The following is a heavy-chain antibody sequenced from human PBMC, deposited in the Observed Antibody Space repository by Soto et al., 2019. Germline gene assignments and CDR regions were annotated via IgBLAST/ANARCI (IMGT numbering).Heavy chain of an antibody. V-gene: IGHV1-18*01. CDR1: GYTFTNFG. J-gene: IGHJ5*01. CDR2: ISGYNGDT. CDR3: ARDGECTGGDCYAS. Sequence: QVQLVQSGAEVKKPGASVKVSCKATGYTFTNFGISWVRQAPGQGLEWMGWISGYNGDTIYAQNLQGRVIMTTGTLTPTAYMELRSLRSDDTAVYYCARDGECTGGDCYASWGQGTRVTVSS. D-gene: IGHD2-8*02.